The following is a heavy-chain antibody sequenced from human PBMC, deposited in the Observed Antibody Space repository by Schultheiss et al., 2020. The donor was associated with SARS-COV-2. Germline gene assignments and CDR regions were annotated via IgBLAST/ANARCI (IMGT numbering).Heavy chain of an antibody. Sequence: SETLSLTCAVYGGSFSGYYWSWIRQPPGKGLEWIGYIYYSGSTYYNPSLKSRVTISVDTSKNQFSLKLSSVTAADTAVYYCARGDVVVMQLWGQGTLVTVSS. CDR2: IYYSGST. V-gene: IGHV4-34*09. CDR1: GGSFSGYY. CDR3: ARGDVVVMQL. J-gene: IGHJ4*02. D-gene: IGHD2-21*01.